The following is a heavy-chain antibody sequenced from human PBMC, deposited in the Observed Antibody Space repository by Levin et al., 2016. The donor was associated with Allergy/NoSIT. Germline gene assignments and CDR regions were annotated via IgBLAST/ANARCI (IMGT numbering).Heavy chain of an antibody. V-gene: IGHV3-74*01. CDR2: INSDGSST. Sequence: GESLKISCAASGFTFSSYWMHWVRQAPGKGLVWVSRINSDGSSTSYADSVKGRFTISRDNAKNTLYLQMNSLRAEDTAVYYCARVPTTQRNTPEGWFDPWGQGTLVTVSS. CDR1: GFTFSSYW. J-gene: IGHJ5*02. D-gene: IGHD1-26*01. CDR3: ARVPTTQRNTPEGWFDP.